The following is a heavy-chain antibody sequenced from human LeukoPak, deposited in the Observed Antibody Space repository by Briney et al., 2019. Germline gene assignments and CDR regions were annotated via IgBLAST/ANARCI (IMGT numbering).Heavy chain of an antibody. V-gene: IGHV4-31*03. Sequence: PSETLSLTCTVSGGSISSGGYYWSWIRQHPGKGLEWIGYIYYSGSTYYNPSLKSRVTISVDTSKNQFSLKLSSVTAADTAVYYCARTASGVGDYYYYMDVWGKGTTVTVSS. J-gene: IGHJ6*03. CDR3: ARTASGVGDYYYYMDV. CDR1: GGSISSGGYY. D-gene: IGHD3-16*01. CDR2: IYYSGST.